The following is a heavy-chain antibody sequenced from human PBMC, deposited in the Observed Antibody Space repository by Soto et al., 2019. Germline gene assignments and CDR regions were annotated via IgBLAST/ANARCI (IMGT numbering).Heavy chain of an antibody. CDR1: GASISSGDYY. Sequence: QVQLQESGPGLVKPSQTLSLTCTVSGASISSGDYYWSWIRQPPGKGLEWIGYIYYSGSTYYSPSLKSRVTISVDMSKNQFSLKLSSVTVADTAVYYCASMPDSSGYYYAFDIWGQGTMVTVSS. CDR2: IYYSGST. J-gene: IGHJ3*02. CDR3: ASMPDSSGYYYAFDI. V-gene: IGHV4-30-4*01. D-gene: IGHD3-22*01.